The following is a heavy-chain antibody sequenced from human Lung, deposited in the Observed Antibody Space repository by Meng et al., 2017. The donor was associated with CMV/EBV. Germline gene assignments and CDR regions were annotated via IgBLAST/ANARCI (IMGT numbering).Heavy chain of an antibody. CDR2: ISNDGGNK. Sequence: SSVFTFSNYGMHWVRRDPGKGLDWLAVISNDGGNKHYADSVKGRFTISRDNSKNTLNLQMNSLIPEDTSVYYCAKDLKAYGDYYFDYWGQGILVPFSS. CDR3: AKDLKAYGDYYFDY. J-gene: IGHJ4*02. CDR1: VFTFSNYG. D-gene: IGHD4-17*01. V-gene: IGHV3-30*18.